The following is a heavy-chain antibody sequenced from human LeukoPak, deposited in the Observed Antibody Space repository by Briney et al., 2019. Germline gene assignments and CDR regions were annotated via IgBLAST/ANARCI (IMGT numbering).Heavy chain of an antibody. V-gene: IGHV4-39*07. J-gene: IGHJ3*02. CDR1: GGSISSSSYY. CDR3: ARDKHGDYGYAFDI. D-gene: IGHD4-17*01. Sequence: SETLSLTCTVSGGSISSSSYYWGWIRQPPGKGLEWIGSIYYSGSTYYNPSLKSRVTISVDTSKNQFSLKLSSVTAADTAVYYCARDKHGDYGYAFDIWGQGTMVTVSS. CDR2: IYYSGST.